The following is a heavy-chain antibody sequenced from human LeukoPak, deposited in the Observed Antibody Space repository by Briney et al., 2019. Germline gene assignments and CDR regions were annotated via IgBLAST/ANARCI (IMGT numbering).Heavy chain of an antibody. CDR1: GGSFSGYY. Sequence: SETLSLTCAVYGGSFSGYYWSWIRQPPGKGLEWIGEINHSGSTNYNPSLKSRVTISVDTSKNQFSLKLSSVTAADTAVYYCARGQAPHLNCSSTSCPHSGVDYWGQGTLVTASS. CDR3: ARGQAPHLNCSSTSCPHSGVDY. V-gene: IGHV4-34*01. CDR2: INHSGST. J-gene: IGHJ4*02. D-gene: IGHD2-2*01.